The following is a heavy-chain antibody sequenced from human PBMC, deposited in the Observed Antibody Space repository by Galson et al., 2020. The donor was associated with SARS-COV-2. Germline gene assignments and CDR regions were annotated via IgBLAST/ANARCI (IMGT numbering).Heavy chain of an antibody. CDR3: STVLAS. CDR2: INSDGSAT. J-gene: IGHJ4*02. V-gene: IGHV3-74*01. CDR1: GFTFSTYW. Sequence: GGSLRLSCAASGFTFSTYWMHWVRQAPGKGLVWVARINSDGSATNYADSVKGRFTISRDNANNTLYLQMNSLRADDTAVYYCSTVLASWGQGTLVTVSA.